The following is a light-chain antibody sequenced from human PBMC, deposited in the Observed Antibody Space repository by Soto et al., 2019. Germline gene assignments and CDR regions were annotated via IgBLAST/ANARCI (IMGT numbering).Light chain of an antibody. CDR2: EVS. CDR3: MQSTQLPPT. V-gene: IGKV2D-29*02. CDR1: QILLHITGETF. J-gene: IGKJ5*01. Sequence: TTQSALFLALTPGEHGSISCKSSQILLHITGETFLFWYLQKPGQSPQLLIYEVSTRVSGVPDRFSGSGSGTDFTLEISRVETDDVGIYYCMQSTQLPPTFGQGTRLEIK.